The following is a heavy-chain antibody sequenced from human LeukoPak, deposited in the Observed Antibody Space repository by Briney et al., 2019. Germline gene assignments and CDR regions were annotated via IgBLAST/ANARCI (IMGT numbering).Heavy chain of an antibody. Sequence: GGSLRLSCVASGFTFSSHSMNWVRQAPGKGLEWISYINSSSTIIHYVDSVKGRFTISRDDAKNSLYLQMNSLRAEDTAIYYCAKVPRQHDNWFDPWGQGTLVTVSS. CDR1: GFTFSSHS. CDR2: INSSSTII. V-gene: IGHV3-48*01. CDR3: AKVPRQHDNWFDP. D-gene: IGHD3-9*01. J-gene: IGHJ5*02.